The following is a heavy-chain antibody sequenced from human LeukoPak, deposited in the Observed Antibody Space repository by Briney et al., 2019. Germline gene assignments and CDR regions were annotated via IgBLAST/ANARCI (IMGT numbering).Heavy chain of an antibody. CDR3: AKGMTKVITYFMDV. D-gene: IGHD4-17*01. CDR1: AFILSNFG. Sequence: PGGSLSLACAASAFILSNFGMDWVPHAPGKGLEWVAFIQFDDGSNKYYADSVKVPFIISTNNSKNTLYMLITSPTAEDPAFYYCAKGMTKVITYFMDVRGEATT. CDR2: IQFDDGSNK. J-gene: IGHJ6*01. V-gene: IGHV3-30*02.